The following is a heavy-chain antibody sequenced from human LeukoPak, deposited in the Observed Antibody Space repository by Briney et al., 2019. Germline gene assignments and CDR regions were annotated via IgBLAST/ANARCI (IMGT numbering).Heavy chain of an antibody. Sequence: NPGGSLRLSCAASGFTFSSYSMKWVRQAPGKGLEWVSSISSSSSYIHYADSVKGRFTISRDNAKNSLYLQMNSLRAEDTAVYYCARDYDFYCSGGSCYSPRLSDHWGQGTLVTVSS. V-gene: IGHV3-21*01. CDR2: ISSSSSYI. CDR3: ARDYDFYCSGGSCYSPRLSDH. CDR1: GFTFSSYS. D-gene: IGHD2-15*01. J-gene: IGHJ4*02.